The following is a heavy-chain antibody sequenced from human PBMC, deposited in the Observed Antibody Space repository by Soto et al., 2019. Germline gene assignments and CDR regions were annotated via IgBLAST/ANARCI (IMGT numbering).Heavy chain of an antibody. CDR3: ARELNTDPSAYYSFAY. J-gene: IGHJ4*02. CDR1: GYSFTAYV. D-gene: IGHD3-22*01. CDR2: VGTANDNT. V-gene: IGHV1-18*01. Sequence: ASVKGSCKTSGYSFTAYVLACLRQAPGQRPEWMGWVGTANDNTNYAEKFQGRVTMTTDTSTATTYMELRSLRSDDTAVYYCARELNTDPSAYYSFAYWGQGTLVTVSS.